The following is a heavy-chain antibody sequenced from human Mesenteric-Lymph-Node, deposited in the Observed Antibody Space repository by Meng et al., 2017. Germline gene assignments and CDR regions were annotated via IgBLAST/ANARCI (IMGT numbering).Heavy chain of an antibody. CDR1: GGSISSGDYY. D-gene: IGHD4-17*01. J-gene: IGHJ5*02. V-gene: IGHV4-30-4*01. Sequence: ELQGSGPGRAPPSQTLSLTCTVSGGSISSGDYYWSWIRQPPGKGLEWIGYIYYSGSTYSNASLKSRVTISIDRSKNQFSLKLSSVTAADTAVYYCARDRKHYGERGWFDPWGQGTLVTVSS. CDR3: ARDRKHYGERGWFDP. CDR2: IYYSGST.